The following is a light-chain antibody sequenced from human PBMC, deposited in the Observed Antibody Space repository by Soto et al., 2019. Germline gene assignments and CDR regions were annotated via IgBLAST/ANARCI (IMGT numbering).Light chain of an antibody. J-gene: IGLJ1*01. CDR2: EVT. V-gene: IGLV2-8*01. CDR1: SSDFGGYNY. CDR3: SSYAGSNIPYV. Sequence: QSALTQPPSASGSPGQSVTISCTGTSSDFGGYNYVSWYQQYPGKAPRLMIYEVTKRPSGVPDRFSGSKSGNTASLTVSGLQAEVEADYYRSSYAGSNIPYVFGTGTKVTVL.